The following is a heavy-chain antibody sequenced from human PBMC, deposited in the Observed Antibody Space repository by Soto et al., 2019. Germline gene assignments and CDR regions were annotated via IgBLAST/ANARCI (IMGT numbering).Heavy chain of an antibody. J-gene: IGHJ6*02. CDR2: ISPSGART. CDR1: GYTFTRYH. D-gene: IGHD2-8*01. CDR3: AREGVQGGLGG. V-gene: IGHV1-46*04. Sequence: GVSVKVSCKASGYTFTRYHIHWVLQAPGQGPEWMGMISPSGARTTFAQKLQTRVSMTRDTSPSTVYMELSSRGSDATAVYFCAREGVQGGLGGWGQGTTVTVP.